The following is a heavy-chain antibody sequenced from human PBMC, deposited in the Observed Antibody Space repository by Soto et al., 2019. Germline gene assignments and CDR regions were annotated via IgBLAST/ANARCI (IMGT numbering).Heavy chain of an antibody. V-gene: IGHV1-18*01. Sequence: QVQLVQSGPEVKKPGASVRVSCKASGSTFINFGFSWVRQAPGQGLAWLGWISASNGNTYYAQKFQGRITLTTHTPTTTAYMDLRTLTSDDTAVYFCARVHGFRDVVYHPAPVDWAQGTLVTVSS. D-gene: IGHD2-15*01. J-gene: IGHJ4*02. CDR2: ISASNGNT. CDR1: GSTFINFG. CDR3: ARVHGFRDVVYHPAPVD.